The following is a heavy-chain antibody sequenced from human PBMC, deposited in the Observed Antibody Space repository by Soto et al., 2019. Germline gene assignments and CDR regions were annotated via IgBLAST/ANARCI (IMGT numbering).Heavy chain of an antibody. Sequence: EAQLVGSGGGLVQPGDSLRLSCVASGFALRTHWMSWVRQTPGKGLEWVANIKQDGSAKFYVDSVRGRFTISRDNANNTLYLQLNSLRAEDTAIYYCARDDGYRGFDCWGQGSLVTVSS. CDR1: GFALRTHW. D-gene: IGHD6-25*01. V-gene: IGHV3-7*01. CDR3: ARDDGYRGFDC. J-gene: IGHJ4*02. CDR2: IKQDGSAK.